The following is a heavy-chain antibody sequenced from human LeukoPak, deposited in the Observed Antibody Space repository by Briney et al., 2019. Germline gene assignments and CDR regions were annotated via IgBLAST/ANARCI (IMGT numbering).Heavy chain of an antibody. CDR3: AKDLRFLEWFNWFDP. V-gene: IGHV3-30*02. J-gene: IGHJ5*02. D-gene: IGHD3-3*01. Sequence: PGGSLRLSCAASGFTFSSYGMHWVRQAPGKGLEWVAFIRYDGSNKYYADSVKGRFTISRDNSKNTLYLQMNSLRAEDTAVYYCAKDLRFLEWFNWFDPWGQGTLVTVSS. CDR1: GFTFSSYG. CDR2: IRYDGSNK.